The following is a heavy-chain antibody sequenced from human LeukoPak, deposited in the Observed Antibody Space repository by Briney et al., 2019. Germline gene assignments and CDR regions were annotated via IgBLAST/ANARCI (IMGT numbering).Heavy chain of an antibody. CDR3: ARARGSSGWYWFDP. D-gene: IGHD6-19*01. Sequence: SETLSLTCTVSGGSISSYYWSWIRQPPGKGREWIGYIYYSGSTNYNPSLKSRVTISVDTSKNQFSLKLSSVTAADTAVYYCARARGSSGWYWFDPWGQGTLVTVSS. CDR2: IYYSGST. V-gene: IGHV4-59*01. CDR1: GGSISSYY. J-gene: IGHJ5*02.